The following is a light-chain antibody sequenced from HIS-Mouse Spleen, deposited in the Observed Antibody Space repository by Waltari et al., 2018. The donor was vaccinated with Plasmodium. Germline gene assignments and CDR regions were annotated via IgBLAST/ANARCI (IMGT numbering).Light chain of an antibody. CDR2: DVR. CDR1: SSDVGGYNH. CDR3: SSYTSSSTLV. J-gene: IGLJ3*02. V-gene: IGLV2-14*03. Sequence: QSALTPPASVSGSPGQSITLSCTGTSSDVGGYNHVSWYQQHPGKAPILMIYDVRNRPSGVSNPFSGSKSGNTASLTISGLQAEDEADYYCSSYTSSSTLVFGGGTKLTVL.